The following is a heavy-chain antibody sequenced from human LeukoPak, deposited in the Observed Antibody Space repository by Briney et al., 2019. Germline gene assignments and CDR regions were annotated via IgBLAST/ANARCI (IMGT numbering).Heavy chain of an antibody. CDR2: ISGSGGST. J-gene: IGHJ4*02. CDR3: AKQPNHAVVGPCDY. D-gene: IGHD2-2*01. Sequence: GGSLRLSCAASGFTFSSYAMSWVRQAPGKGLEWVSAISGSGGSTYYADSVKDRFTISRDNSKNTLYLQMNSLRAGDTAVYYCAKQPNHAVVGPCDYWGQGTLVTVSS. V-gene: IGHV3-23*01. CDR1: GFTFSSYA.